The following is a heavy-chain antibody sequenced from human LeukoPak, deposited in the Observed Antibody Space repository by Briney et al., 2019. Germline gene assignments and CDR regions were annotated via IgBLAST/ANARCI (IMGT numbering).Heavy chain of an antibody. D-gene: IGHD6-13*01. V-gene: IGHV3-7*01. CDR2: IIQDGSEN. J-gene: IGHJ6*03. CDR1: GFTFSIYW. Sequence: GGSLRLSCTASGFTFSIYWMTWVRQAPGKGLEWVANIIQDGSENYYVDSVKGRFTISRDNAKNSLFLQMNSLRAEDTAAYYCARVSSLYYYYMDVWGKGTTVTISS. CDR3: ARVSSLYYYYMDV.